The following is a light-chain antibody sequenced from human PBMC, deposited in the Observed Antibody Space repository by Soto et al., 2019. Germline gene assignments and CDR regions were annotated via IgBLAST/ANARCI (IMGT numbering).Light chain of an antibody. CDR3: QQRSNWPT. CDR2: DAS. J-gene: IGKJ1*01. CDR1: QSVSSN. V-gene: IGKV3-11*01. Sequence: EIVMTQSPVTLSMSPGERATLSCRAGQSVSSNLAWYQQKPGQAPRLLIYDASNRATGIPARFSGSGSGTDFTLTISSLEPEDFAVYYCQQRSNWPTFGQGTKV.